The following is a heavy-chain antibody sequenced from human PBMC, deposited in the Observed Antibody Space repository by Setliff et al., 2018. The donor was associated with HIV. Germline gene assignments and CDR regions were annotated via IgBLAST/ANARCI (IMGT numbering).Heavy chain of an antibody. D-gene: IGHD1-1*01. CDR2: INHSGST. CDR1: GGSIGSGSHY. Sequence: PSETLSLTCTVSGGSIGSGSHYWTWIRQPPGKGLEWIGEINHSGSTNYNPSLKSRVTISVDTSKNQFSLKLGSVTAADTAMYYCARGLGEMGTKIGNYFDYWGQGTLVTVSS. CDR3: ARGLGEMGTKIGNYFDY. J-gene: IGHJ4*02. V-gene: IGHV4-39*07.